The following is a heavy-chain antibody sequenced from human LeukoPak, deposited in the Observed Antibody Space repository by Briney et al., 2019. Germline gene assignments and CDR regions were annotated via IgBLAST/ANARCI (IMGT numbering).Heavy chain of an antibody. Sequence: GGSLRLSCAASGFTFSDNYMSWIRQAPGKGLEWVSYISATSTDTNNADSVKGRFSVSRDNARNSLYLQMNSLRAEDTAVYYCVRTAGREGGDWGQGTLVTVSS. V-gene: IGHV3-11*06. CDR3: VRTAGREGGD. CDR1: GFTFSDNY. CDR2: ISATSTDT. D-gene: IGHD3-16*01. J-gene: IGHJ4*02.